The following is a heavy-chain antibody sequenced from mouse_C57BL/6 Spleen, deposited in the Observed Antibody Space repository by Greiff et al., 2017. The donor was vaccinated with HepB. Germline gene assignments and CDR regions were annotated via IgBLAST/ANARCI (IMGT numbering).Heavy chain of an antibody. D-gene: IGHD1-1*01. Sequence: QVQLQQSGPELVKPGASVKISCKASGYAFSSSWMNWVKQRPGKGLEWIGRIYPGDGDTNYNGKFKGKATLTADKSSSTAYMQLSSLTSEDSAVYFCARSGWDYYGSSGYWGQGTTLTVSS. J-gene: IGHJ2*01. CDR3: ARSGWDYYGSSGY. CDR1: GYAFSSSW. CDR2: IYPGDGDT. V-gene: IGHV1-82*01.